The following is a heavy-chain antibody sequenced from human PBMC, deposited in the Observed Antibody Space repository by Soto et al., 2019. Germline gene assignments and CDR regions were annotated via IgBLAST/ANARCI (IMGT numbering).Heavy chain of an antibody. CDR3: AREALGYCSSTSCYSYYGMDV. CDR1: GFTFSSYS. CDR2: ISSSSSYI. D-gene: IGHD2-2*01. V-gene: IGHV3-21*01. Sequence: LRLSCAASGFTFSSYSMNWVRQAPGKGLEWVSSISSSSSYIYYADSVKGRFTISRDNAKNSLYLQMNSLRAEDTAVYYCAREALGYCSSTSCYSYYGMDVWGQGTTVTVSS. J-gene: IGHJ6*02.